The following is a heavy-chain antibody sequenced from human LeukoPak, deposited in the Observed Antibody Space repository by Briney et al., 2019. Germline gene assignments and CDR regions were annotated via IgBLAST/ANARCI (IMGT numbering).Heavy chain of an antibody. D-gene: IGHD3-10*01. CDR3: ARDLYSRRMNYYGSGSYFAY. CDR1: GYTFIDYY. Sequence: ASVKVSCKASGYTFIDYYIHWVRQAPGQGLEWMGWINPNSGCTNCAQKFQGRVTMTRDTSISTAYMELSRLTSDDTAVYYCARDLYSRRMNYYGSGSYFAYWGQGTLVTGSS. V-gene: IGHV1-2*02. J-gene: IGHJ4*02. CDR2: INPNSGCT.